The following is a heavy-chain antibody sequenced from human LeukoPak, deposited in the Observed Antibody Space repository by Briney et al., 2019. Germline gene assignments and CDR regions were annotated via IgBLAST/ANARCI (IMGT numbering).Heavy chain of an antibody. V-gene: IGHV4-30-4*01. CDR2: IYYSGST. J-gene: IGHJ5*02. D-gene: IGHD3-10*01. CDR1: GGSISSGDYY. CDR3: ARGRVISWFDP. Sequence: PSETLSLTCTVSGGSISSGDYYWSWIRQPPGKGLEWIGYIYYSGSTYYNPSLKSRVTISVDTYKNQFSLKLSSVTAADTAVYYCARGRVISWFDPWGQGTLVTVSS.